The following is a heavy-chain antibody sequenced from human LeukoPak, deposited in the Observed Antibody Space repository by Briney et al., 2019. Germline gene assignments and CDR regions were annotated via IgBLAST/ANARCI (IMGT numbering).Heavy chain of an antibody. Sequence: PGGALGLPCAASGFTFYEYYMSWIRPAPGKGLEVVSYISSRGSTIYYPDSVKGRFTISRDNAKNSLYLQMHSLRAEDTAVYYCARPGPYSSGWYGYYYYYMDVWGKGTTVTISS. CDR3: ARPGPYSSGWYGYYYYYMDV. CDR2: ISSRGSTI. CDR1: GFTFYEYY. D-gene: IGHD6-13*01. V-gene: IGHV3-11*04. J-gene: IGHJ6*03.